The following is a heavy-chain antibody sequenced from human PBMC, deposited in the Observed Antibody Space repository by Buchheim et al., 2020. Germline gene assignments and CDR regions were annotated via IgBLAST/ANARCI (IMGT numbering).Heavy chain of an antibody. CDR2: ISYSGST. CDR3: ARQERGYYYYYMDV. Sequence: QLQLQESGPGLVKPSETLSLTCTVSGGSISSSSYYWGWIRQPPGKGLEWIGSISYSGSTYYNPSLKSRVTISVDTSKNQFSLKLSSVTAADTAVYYCARQERGYYYYYMDVWGKGTT. D-gene: IGHD3-10*01. J-gene: IGHJ6*03. V-gene: IGHV4-39*01. CDR1: GGSISSSSYY.